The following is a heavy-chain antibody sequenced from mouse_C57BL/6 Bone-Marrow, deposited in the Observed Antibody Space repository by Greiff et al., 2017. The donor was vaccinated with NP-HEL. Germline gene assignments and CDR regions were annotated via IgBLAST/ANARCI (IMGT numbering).Heavy chain of an antibody. V-gene: IGHV5-9-1*02. Sequence: EVMLVESGEGLVKPGGSLKLSCAASGFTFSSYAMSWVRQTPEKRLEWVAYISSGGDYIYYAATMKGRFTISRDNARNTLYLQMSSLKSEDTAMYYCTRIYYSNYLFAYWGQGTLVTVSA. CDR2: ISSGGDYI. J-gene: IGHJ3*01. CDR3: TRIYYSNYLFAY. CDR1: GFTFSSYA. D-gene: IGHD2-5*01.